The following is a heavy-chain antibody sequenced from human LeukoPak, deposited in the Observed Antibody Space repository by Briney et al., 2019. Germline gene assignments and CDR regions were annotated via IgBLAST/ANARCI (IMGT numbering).Heavy chain of an antibody. D-gene: IGHD3-9*01. CDR1: GFTYDVYG. CDR3: ARDGLLTGYYDY. V-gene: IGHV3-20*03. CDR2: INWNGGST. Sequence: GGSLRLSYAASGFTYDVYGMNWVRHAPGKGLVWVSGINWNGGSTGYADSVKGRFTISRDNAKNSLYLQMNSLRAEDTAVYYCARDGLLTGYYDYWGQGTLVTVSS. J-gene: IGHJ4*02.